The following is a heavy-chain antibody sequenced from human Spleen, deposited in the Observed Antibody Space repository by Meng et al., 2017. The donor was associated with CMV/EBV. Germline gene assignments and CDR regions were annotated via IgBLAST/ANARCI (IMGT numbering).Heavy chain of an antibody. J-gene: IGHJ4*02. Sequence: QVQLVQSGAEVKKPGASVTVSCKASGYTFTSYYMHWGRQAPGQGLEWMGIINPSGGSTSYAQKFQGRVTMTRDTSISTAYMELSRLRSDDTAVYYCARDSDSSGYTLNYFDYWGQGTLVTVSS. CDR3: ARDSDSSGYTLNYFDY. CDR2: INPSGGST. CDR1: GYTFTSYY. V-gene: IGHV1-46*01. D-gene: IGHD3-22*01.